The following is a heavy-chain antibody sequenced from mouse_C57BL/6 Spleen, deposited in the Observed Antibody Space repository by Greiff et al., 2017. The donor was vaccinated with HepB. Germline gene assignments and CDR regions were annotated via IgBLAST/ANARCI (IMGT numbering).Heavy chain of an antibody. CDR3: AREGRDSFDY. CDR2: ISSGGSYT. Sequence: EVQLVESGGDLVKPGGSLKLSCAASGFTFSSYGMSWVRQTPDKRLEWVATISSGGSYTYYPDSVKGRFTISRDNAKNTLYLQMSSLKSEDTAMYYCAREGRDSFDYWGQGTTLTVSS. CDR1: GFTFSSYG. J-gene: IGHJ2*01. D-gene: IGHD3-3*01. V-gene: IGHV5-6*01.